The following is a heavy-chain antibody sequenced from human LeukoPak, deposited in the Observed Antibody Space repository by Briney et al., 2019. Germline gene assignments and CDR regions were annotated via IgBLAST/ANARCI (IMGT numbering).Heavy chain of an antibody. D-gene: IGHD6-13*01. CDR1: DCSGDDAY. J-gene: IGHJ4*02. CDR3: ARQAAAGLDY. V-gene: IGHV3-66*02. Sequence: GSLIICGTSPDCSGDDAYGMWVPSAPLMVLEWVSVVYSGGRTFYADSVKGRFTISRDNSKNTVYLQMNSLRADDTAVYYCARQAAAGLDYWGQGTLVTVSS. CDR2: VYSGGRT.